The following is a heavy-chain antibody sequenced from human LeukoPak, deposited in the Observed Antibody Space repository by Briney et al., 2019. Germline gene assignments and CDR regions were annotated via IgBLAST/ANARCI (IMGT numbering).Heavy chain of an antibody. Sequence: PSETLSLTCTVSGGSISSYYWSWIRQPPGKGLEWIGYIYYSGSTNYNPSLKSRVTISVDTSKNQFSLKLSSVTAADTAVYYCASEGGSGWFDPWGRGTLVTVSS. CDR1: GGSISSYY. J-gene: IGHJ5*02. V-gene: IGHV4-59*01. CDR3: ASEGGSGWFDP. CDR2: IYYSGST. D-gene: IGHD3-16*01.